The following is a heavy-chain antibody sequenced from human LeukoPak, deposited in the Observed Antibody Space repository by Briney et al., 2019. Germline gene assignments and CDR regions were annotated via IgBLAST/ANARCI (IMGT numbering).Heavy chain of an antibody. D-gene: IGHD3-10*01. CDR2: INPNSGGT. V-gene: IGHV1-2*02. Sequence: GASVKVSCKASGYTFTGHYMHWVRQAPGQGLEWMGWINPNSGGTNYAQKFQGRVTMTRDTSFTTAYMELSRLTSDDTAVYCCARDGWYYGSGTYYYYMDVWGKGTTVTVSS. J-gene: IGHJ6*03. CDR3: ARDGWYYGSGTYYYYMDV. CDR1: GYTFTGHY.